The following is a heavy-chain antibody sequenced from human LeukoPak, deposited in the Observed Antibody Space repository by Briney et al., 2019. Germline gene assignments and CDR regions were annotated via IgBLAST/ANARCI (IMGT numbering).Heavy chain of an antibody. CDR1: GGSISRSTYY. J-gene: IGHJ5*02. D-gene: IGHD2-2*01. CDR2: LSYRRTT. V-gene: IGHV4-39*01. CDR3: ARHLVSTWSDNWFDP. Sequence: KPSETLSLTCTVSGGSISRSTYYWGWIRQPPGKGLEWIGSLSYRRTTHYNPSLKSRVTISVDTSNNHFSLRLNSVTAADTGVYYCARHLVSTWSDNWFDPWGQGTLVTVSS.